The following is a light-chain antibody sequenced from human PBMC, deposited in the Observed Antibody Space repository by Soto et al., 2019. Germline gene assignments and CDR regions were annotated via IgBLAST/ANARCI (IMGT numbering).Light chain of an antibody. CDR2: DN. J-gene: IGLJ2*01. CDR3: ASWDASLNGVV. CDR1: SSDIGAPYD. Sequence: QSVLTQPPSVSGAPGQRVTISCTGSSSDIGAPYDVHWYQHLPGTAPKLLIYDNERPSGVPDRFSGSKSGTSASLAISGLQSEDEADYYCASWDASLNGVVFGGGTKVTVL. V-gene: IGLV1-40*01.